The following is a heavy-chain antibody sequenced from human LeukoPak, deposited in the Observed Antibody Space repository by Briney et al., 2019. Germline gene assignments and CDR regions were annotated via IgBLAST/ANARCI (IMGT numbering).Heavy chain of an antibody. J-gene: IGHJ4*02. CDR3: ARDREGY. Sequence: GGSLRLSCAASGFTFSSYGMHWVRQAPGKGLEWVANIREDGTEKNYVDSVKGRFTISRDNAKNSLYLQMNSLRAEDTAVYYCARDREGYWGQGTLVTVSS. V-gene: IGHV3-7*01. CDR1: GFTFSSYG. CDR2: IREDGTEK.